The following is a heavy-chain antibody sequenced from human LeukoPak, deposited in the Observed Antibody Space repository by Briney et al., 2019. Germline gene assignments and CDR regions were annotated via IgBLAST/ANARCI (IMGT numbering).Heavy chain of an antibody. CDR3: ARDEDYYGSGSVPIYYFDY. CDR1: GDSVSSNSAA. V-gene: IGHV6-1*01. CDR2: TYYRSKWYN. J-gene: IGHJ4*02. D-gene: IGHD3-10*01. Sequence: SQTLSLTCAISGDSVSSNSAAWNWIRQSPSRGLEWLGRTYYRSKWYNDYAVSVKSRITINPDTSKNQFSLQLNSVTPEDTAVYYCARDEDYYGSGSVPIYYFDYWGQGTLVTVSS.